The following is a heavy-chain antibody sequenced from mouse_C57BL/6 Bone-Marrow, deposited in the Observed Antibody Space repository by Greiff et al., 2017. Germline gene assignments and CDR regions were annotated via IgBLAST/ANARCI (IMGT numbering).Heavy chain of an antibody. CDR2: IDPAPCGT. D-gene: IGHD1-3*01. J-gene: IGHJ1*03. V-gene: IGHV1-23*01. CDR3: TRAKSGYHWDGDV. CDR1: GYPFTAYE. Sequence: VQVVESGAELVRPGASVTLSCKASGYPFTAYEMHCVKQTPVHGLDWIGAIDPAPCGTAYNQKFKGKATLTADKSSSTAYMELRSLTSEDSAVYYCTRAKSGYHWDGDVWGTGTTVTVSS.